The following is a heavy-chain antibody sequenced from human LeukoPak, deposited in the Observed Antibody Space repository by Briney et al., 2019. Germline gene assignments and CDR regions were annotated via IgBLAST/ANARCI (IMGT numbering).Heavy chain of an antibody. D-gene: IGHD3-16*01. CDR2: ISYDGSNK. V-gene: IGHV3-30*18. Sequence: PGASLRLSCAASGFTFSSYAMSWVRQAPGKGLEWVAVISYDGSNKYYADSVKGRFTISRDNSKNTLYLQMNSLRAEDTAVYYCAKDSAPLSDDYVWGSTNWFDPWGQGTLVTVSS. CDR3: AKDSAPLSDDYVWGSTNWFDP. J-gene: IGHJ5*02. CDR1: GFTFSSYA.